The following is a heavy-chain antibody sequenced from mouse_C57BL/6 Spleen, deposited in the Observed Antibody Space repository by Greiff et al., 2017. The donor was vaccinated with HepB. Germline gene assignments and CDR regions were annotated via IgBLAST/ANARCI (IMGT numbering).Heavy chain of an antibody. Sequence: VQLQQPGAELVRPGTSVKLSCKASGYTFTSYWMHWVKQRPGQGLEWIGVIDPSDSYTNYNQKFKGKATLTVDTSSSTAYMQLSSLTSEDSAVYYCAREITTARDYAMDYWGQGTSVTVSS. J-gene: IGHJ4*01. CDR3: AREITTARDYAMDY. D-gene: IGHD1-2*01. CDR1: GYTFTSYW. CDR2: IDPSDSYT. V-gene: IGHV1-59*01.